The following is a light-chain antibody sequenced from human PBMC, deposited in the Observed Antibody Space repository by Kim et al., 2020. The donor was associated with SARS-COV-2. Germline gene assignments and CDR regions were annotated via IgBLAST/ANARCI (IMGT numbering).Light chain of an antibody. CDR1: SGHSSYA. CDR3: QTWGTGIRV. Sequence: QPVLTKSPSASASLGASVKLTCTLSSGHSSYAIAWLQQQPEKGPRYLMKLNNDGSHTKGDGIPDRFSGSSSGAERYLTISSLQSEDEADYYCQTWGTGIRVFGGGTQLTVL. V-gene: IGLV4-69*01. CDR2: LNNDGSH. J-gene: IGLJ3*02.